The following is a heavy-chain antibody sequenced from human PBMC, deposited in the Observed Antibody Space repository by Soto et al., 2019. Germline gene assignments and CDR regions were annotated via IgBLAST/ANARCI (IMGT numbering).Heavy chain of an antibody. D-gene: IGHD2-2*01. V-gene: IGHV3-11*01. CDR3: ARVCSSTRCHDAFDI. CDR1: GFTFSYYY. CDR2: ISSSGSTI. Sequence: GGSLRLSCAASGFTFSYYYMSWIRQAPGKGLEWVSYISSSGSTIYYADSVKGRFTISRDNAKNSLYLQMNSLRAEDTAVYYCARVCSSTRCHDAFDIWGQGTMVTVSS. J-gene: IGHJ3*02.